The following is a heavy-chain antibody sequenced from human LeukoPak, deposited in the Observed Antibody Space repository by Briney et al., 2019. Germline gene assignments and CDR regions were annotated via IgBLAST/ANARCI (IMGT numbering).Heavy chain of an antibody. D-gene: IGHD1-1*01. CDR2: IDTDGGGT. V-gene: IGHV3-64D*09. CDR1: GLTLCTFA. Sequence: VGSLSLYHSGSGLTLCTFAIHRVRQAPGKGLEYLSAIDTDGGGTYSADSVKGRFTISRDKSKNPPYLQMRSLRAEDTAVYYRIHRYTSEYWGRGTLVTVSS. J-gene: IGHJ4*02. CDR3: IHRYTSEY.